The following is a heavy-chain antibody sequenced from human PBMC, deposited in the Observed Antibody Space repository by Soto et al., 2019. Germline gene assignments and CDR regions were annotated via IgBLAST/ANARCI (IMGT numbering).Heavy chain of an antibody. V-gene: IGHV4-61*08. CDR2: IYYSGST. Sequence: KPSETLSLTCTVSGGSVSSGDYSWSWIRQPPGKGLEWIGYIYYSGSTNYNPSLKSRVSISLDTSKNQFSLRLTSVTAADTAVYYCARIPVDTYMINWFDPWGQGTLVTVSS. CDR1: GGSVSSGDYS. CDR3: ARIPVDTYMINWFDP. J-gene: IGHJ5*02. D-gene: IGHD5-18*01.